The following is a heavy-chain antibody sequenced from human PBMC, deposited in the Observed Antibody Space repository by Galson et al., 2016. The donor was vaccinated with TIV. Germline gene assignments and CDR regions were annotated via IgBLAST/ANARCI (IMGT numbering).Heavy chain of an antibody. D-gene: IGHD6-19*01. V-gene: IGHV3-23*01. CDR1: GFTFNIYA. CDR2: ISAGGERT. CDR3: ARKAVDS. Sequence: SLRLSCAASGFTFNIYAMGWVRQAPGKGLEWVSRISAGGERTYYADSVKGRFTISSDNSKNSLYLQMNGLRAEDTAVYYCARKAVDSWGQGTLVTVSS. J-gene: IGHJ4*02.